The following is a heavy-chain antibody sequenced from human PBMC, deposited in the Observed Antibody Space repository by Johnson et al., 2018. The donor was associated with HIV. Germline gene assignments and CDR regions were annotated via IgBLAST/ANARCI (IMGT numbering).Heavy chain of an antibody. V-gene: IGHV3-30-3*01. D-gene: IGHD6-13*01. J-gene: IGHJ3*02. CDR3: ARGGVYKQFLAFDAFDI. CDR2: ISHDGSNK. Sequence: QEQLVESGGGVVQPGTSLRLSCAASGFTFSTYAMFWVRQAPGKGLEWVAVISHDGSNKYYGDSVKGRFTISRDNSKNMLFLQMNNLRAEDTAVYYCARGGVYKQFLAFDAFDIWGQGTMVTVSS. CDR1: GFTFSTYA.